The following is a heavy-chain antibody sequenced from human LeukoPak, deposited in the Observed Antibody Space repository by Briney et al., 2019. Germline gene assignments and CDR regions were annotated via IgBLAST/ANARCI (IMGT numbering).Heavy chain of an antibody. CDR2: ISGSGGST. CDR3: AKDGGYYYDSSGDAFDI. J-gene: IGHJ3*02. D-gene: IGHD3-22*01. Sequence: GGSLRLSCAASGFTFSSYAMSWVRQAPGKGLEWVSAISGSGGSTYYADSMKGRFTISRDNSKNTLYLQMNSLRAEDTAVYYCAKDGGYYYDSSGDAFDIWGQGTMVTVSS. V-gene: IGHV3-23*01. CDR1: GFTFSSYA.